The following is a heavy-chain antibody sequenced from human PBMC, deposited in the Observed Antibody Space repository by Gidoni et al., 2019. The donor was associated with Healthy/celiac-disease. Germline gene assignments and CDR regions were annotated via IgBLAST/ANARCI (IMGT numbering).Heavy chain of an antibody. CDR3: ARVSAFPWELGSLGIF. CDR2: IYYSGST. Sequence: QLQLQESGPGLVKPSETLSLTCTVSGGSISSSSYYWGWIRQPPGKGLEWIGSIYYSGSTYYNPSLKSRVTISVDTSKNQFSLKLSSVTAADTAVYYCARVSAFPWELGSLGIFWGQGTLVTVSS. J-gene: IGHJ4*02. V-gene: IGHV4-39*07. CDR1: GGSISSSSYY. D-gene: IGHD1-26*01.